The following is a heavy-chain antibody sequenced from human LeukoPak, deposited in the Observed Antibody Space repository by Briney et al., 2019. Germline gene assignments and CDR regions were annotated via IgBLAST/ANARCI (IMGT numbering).Heavy chain of an antibody. CDR1: AFTFSDYS. CDR3: ARDRIKSGSYYFDY. D-gene: IGHD1-26*01. V-gene: IGHV3-48*01. J-gene: IGHJ4*02. CDR2: ISGRSSTI. Sequence: GGSLILSCAASAFTFSDYSMNWVRQAPGKGLEWISYISGRSSTIYYADSVKGRFTISRDNAKNSMYLQMSSLRAEDTAVYYCARDRIKSGSYYFDYWGQGTLVTVSS.